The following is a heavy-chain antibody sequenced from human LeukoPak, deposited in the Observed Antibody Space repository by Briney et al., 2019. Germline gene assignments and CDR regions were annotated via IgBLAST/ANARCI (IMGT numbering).Heavy chain of an antibody. D-gene: IGHD2-15*01. Sequence: SETLSLTCTVSGGSISSSSHYWGWIRQPPGKGLEWIGTIYYSGSTYYNPSLKSRVTISVDTSKNQFSLKLSSVTAADTAVYYCARVGCSGGSCHPDYFDYWGQGTLVTVSS. V-gene: IGHV4-39*07. CDR2: IYYSGST. J-gene: IGHJ4*02. CDR3: ARVGCSGGSCHPDYFDY. CDR1: GGSISSSSHY.